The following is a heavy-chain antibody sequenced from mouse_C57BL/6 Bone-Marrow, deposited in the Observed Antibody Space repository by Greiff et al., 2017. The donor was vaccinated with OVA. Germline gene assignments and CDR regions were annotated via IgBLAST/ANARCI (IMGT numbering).Heavy chain of an antibody. CDR3: ARVGDGYYVRYFDY. CDR1: GYTFTDYN. V-gene: IGHV1-18*01. J-gene: IGHJ2*01. CDR2: INPNNGGT. D-gene: IGHD2-3*01. Sequence: EVQVVESGPELVKPGASVKIPCKASGYTFTDYNMDWVKQSHGKSLEWIGDINPNNGGTIYNQKFKGKATLTVDKSSSTAYMELRSLTSEDTAVYYCARVGDGYYVRYFDYWGQGTTLTVSS.